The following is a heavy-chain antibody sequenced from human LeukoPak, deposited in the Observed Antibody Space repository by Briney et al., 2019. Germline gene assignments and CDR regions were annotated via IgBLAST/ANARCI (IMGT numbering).Heavy chain of an antibody. J-gene: IGHJ4*02. Sequence: GGSLRLSCAASGFTFRSYAMNWVRQAPGKGLEWVSFISGSGDSTYYADSVKGRFTISRDNSKNTLYLQMNSLRAEDTAVYYCAKVVVTAKFDYWGQGTLVTVSS. D-gene: IGHD2-21*02. CDR3: AKVVVTAKFDY. CDR1: GFTFRSYA. CDR2: ISGSGDST. V-gene: IGHV3-23*01.